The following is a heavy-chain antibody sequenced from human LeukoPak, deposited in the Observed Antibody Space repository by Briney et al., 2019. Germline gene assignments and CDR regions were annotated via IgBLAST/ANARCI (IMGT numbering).Heavy chain of an antibody. CDR3: ARADDSGSY. CDR1: GFTFDDYA. V-gene: IGHV3-9*01. Sequence: GGSLRLSCAVSGFTFDDYAMHWVRQVPGKGLEWVSGINWNSDSIGYADSVKGRFTTSRDNAKNSLYLQMNSLRAEDTAVYYCARADDSGSYWGQGTLVTVSS. J-gene: IGHJ4*02. CDR2: INWNSDSI. D-gene: IGHD6-25*01.